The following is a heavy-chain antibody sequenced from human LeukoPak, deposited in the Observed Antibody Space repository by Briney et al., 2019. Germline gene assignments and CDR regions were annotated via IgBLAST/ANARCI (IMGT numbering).Heavy chain of an antibody. D-gene: IGHD3-3*01. CDR1: GFTFSSYS. Sequence: PGGSLRLSCAASGFTFSSYSMTWVPQAPGKGREGISYISSDSSTVYLADAVKGRFTISRDNAKNSLYLQMNSLRAEDTAVYFCARDKTYSDFWLWGQGTLVTVSS. V-gene: IGHV3-48*01. CDR2: ISSDSSTV. J-gene: IGHJ4*02. CDR3: ARDKTYSDFWL.